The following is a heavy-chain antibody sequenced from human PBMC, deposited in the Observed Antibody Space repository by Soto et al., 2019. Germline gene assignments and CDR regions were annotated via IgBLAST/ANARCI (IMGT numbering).Heavy chain of an antibody. V-gene: IGHV1-3*01. J-gene: IGHJ4*02. CDR2: INAGNGNT. CDR1: GYTFTSYA. Sequence: ASVKVACKASGYTFTSYAMHWVRQAPGQRFEWMGWINAGNGNTKYSQKFQGRVTITRDTSASTAYMELNSLRAEDTAVYFCARGDGDYYDGNGYLGRHWGQGTLVTVSS. D-gene: IGHD3-22*01. CDR3: ARGDGDYYDGNGYLGRH.